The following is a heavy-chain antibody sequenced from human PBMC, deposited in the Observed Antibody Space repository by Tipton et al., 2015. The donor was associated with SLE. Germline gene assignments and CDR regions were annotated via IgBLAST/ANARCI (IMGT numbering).Heavy chain of an antibody. D-gene: IGHD2-2*01. CDR2: IYSGGSST. CDR1: GFTFSSYA. Sequence: SLRLSCAASGFTFSSYAMSWVRQAPGKGLEWVSVIYSGGSSTYYADSVKGRFTISRDNSKNTLYLQMNSLRAEDTAVYYCAKTNPSGSTSAYPPYYYYYMDVWGKGTTVTVSS. J-gene: IGHJ6*03. V-gene: IGHV3-23*03. CDR3: AKTNPSGSTSAYPPYYYYYMDV.